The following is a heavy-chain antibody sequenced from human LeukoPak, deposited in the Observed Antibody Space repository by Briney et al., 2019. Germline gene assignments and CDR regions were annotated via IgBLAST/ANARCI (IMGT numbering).Heavy chain of an antibody. V-gene: IGHV4-4*02. CDR3: ASGRDYHWGS. CDR1: GDSISSNYW. J-gene: IGHJ5*02. D-gene: IGHD3-16*01. CDR2: IYHSGST. Sequence: SGTLSLTCAVSGDSISSNYWWSWVRQPPGKGLEWIGEIYHSGSTNYNPSLKSRVAIFVDKSQNQFSLRLTSVTAADTAMYYCASGRDYHWGSWGQGTLVTVSS.